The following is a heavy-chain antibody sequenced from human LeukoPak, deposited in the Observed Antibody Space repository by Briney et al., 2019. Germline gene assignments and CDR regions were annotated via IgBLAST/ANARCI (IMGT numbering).Heavy chain of an antibody. CDR3: AKEKESSSWVEYFQH. V-gene: IGHV4-34*01. CDR1: GGSFSSYC. Sequence: SSETLSLTCADHGGSFSSYCWSWIRQPPGKGLEWIGQINHGESTSDYPSLKSRVTISVDTSKNPFSLKLTSVTAADTAVYYCAKEKESSSWVEYFQHWGQGTLVTVSS. D-gene: IGHD6-13*01. CDR2: INHGEST. J-gene: IGHJ1*01.